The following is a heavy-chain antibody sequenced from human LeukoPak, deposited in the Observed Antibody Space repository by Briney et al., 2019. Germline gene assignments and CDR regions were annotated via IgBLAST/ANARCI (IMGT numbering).Heavy chain of an antibody. D-gene: IGHD3-10*01. CDR1: GFTFSSYA. Sequence: PGGSLRLSCAASGFTFSSYAMHWVRQAPGKGLEWVAVISYDGSNKYYADSVKGRFTISRDNSKNTLYLQMNSLRAEDTAVYYCGRAMGSGSYYNWRYYYYYMDVWGKGTTVTVSS. CDR3: GRAMGSGSYYNWRYYYYYMDV. CDR2: ISYDGSNK. J-gene: IGHJ6*03. V-gene: IGHV3-30*01.